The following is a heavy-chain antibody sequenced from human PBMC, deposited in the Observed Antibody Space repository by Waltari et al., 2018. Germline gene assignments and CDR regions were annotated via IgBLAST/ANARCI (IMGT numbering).Heavy chain of an antibody. CDR1: GGTFRSYA. CDR2: IIPIFGTA. D-gene: IGHD3-3*01. J-gene: IGHJ6*03. V-gene: IGHV1-69*05. CDR3: TTRFFYYMDV. Sequence: QVQLVQYGAEVKKPGSSVKVSCKASGGTFRSYAISWVRQAPGQGIEWMGVIIPIFGTANYAQKFQGRVTITTDESTSTAYMELSSLRSEDTAVYYCTTRFFYYMDVWGKGTTVTVSS.